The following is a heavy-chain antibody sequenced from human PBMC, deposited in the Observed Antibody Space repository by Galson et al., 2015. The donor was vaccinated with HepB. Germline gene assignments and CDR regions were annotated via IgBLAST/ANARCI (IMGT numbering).Heavy chain of an antibody. CDR3: AKGDGSYYGGIDY. D-gene: IGHD1-26*01. CDR2: ISSSGSTI. Sequence: SLRLSCAASGFTFSDYYMTWIRQAPGKGLEWVSKISSSGSTIYYADSVKGRFTISRDNAKNSLSLQINSLRAEDTAVYYCAKGDGSYYGGIDYWGQGTLVTVSS. V-gene: IGHV3-11*01. CDR1: GFTFSDYY. J-gene: IGHJ4*02.